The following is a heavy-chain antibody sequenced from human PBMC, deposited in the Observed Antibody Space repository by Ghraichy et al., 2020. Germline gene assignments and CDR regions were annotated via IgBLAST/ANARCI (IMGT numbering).Heavy chain of an antibody. CDR2: LSGSGINK. Sequence: GGSLRLSCSASGFTFSAYAMHWVRQAPGTGLEYVSALSGSGINKYYTDSVKGRFAISRDNSNNTLFLQKTSLRPEDTAVYYCVKWWGGGYGDYWAAFWGQGILVTV. CDR3: VKWWGGGYGDYWAAF. D-gene: IGHD4-17*01. J-gene: IGHJ4*02. CDR1: GFTFSAYA. V-gene: IGHV3-64D*06.